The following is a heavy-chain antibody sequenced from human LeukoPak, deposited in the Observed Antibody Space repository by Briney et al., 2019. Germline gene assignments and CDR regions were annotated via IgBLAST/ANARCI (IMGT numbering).Heavy chain of an antibody. CDR2: IYTSGST. J-gene: IGHJ5*02. D-gene: IGHD6-13*01. V-gene: IGHV4-4*07. CDR1: GGSIISYY. Sequence: PSETLSLTCTVSGGSIISYYWSWIRQPAGKGLEWIGRIYTSGSTNYNPSLKSRVTMSVDTSKNQFSLKLSSVTAADTAVYYCARYHTQLDSNWFDPWGQGTLVTVSS. CDR3: ARYHTQLDSNWFDP.